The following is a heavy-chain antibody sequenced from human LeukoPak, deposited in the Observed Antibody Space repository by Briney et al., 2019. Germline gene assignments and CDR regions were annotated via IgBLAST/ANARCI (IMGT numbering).Heavy chain of an antibody. J-gene: IGHJ4*02. CDR2: ISAYNGNT. Sequence: ASVKVSCKASGGTFSSYAISWVRQAPGQGLEWMGWISAYNGNTNYAQKLQGRVTMTTDTSTSTAYMELRSLRSDDTAVYYCAREAGRLWFGELFPFDYWGQGTLVTVSS. V-gene: IGHV1-18*01. CDR3: AREAGRLWFGELFPFDY. D-gene: IGHD3-10*01. CDR1: GGTFSSYA.